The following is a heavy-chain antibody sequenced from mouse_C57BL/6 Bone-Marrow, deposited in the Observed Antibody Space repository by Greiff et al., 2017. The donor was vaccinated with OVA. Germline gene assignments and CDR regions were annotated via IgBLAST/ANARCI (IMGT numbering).Heavy chain of an antibody. CDR3: ALLYDGSSYRDYAMDY. CDR1: GYTFTDYY. V-gene: IGHV1-19*01. J-gene: IGHJ4*01. CDR2: INPYNGGT. Sequence: EVQLQQSGPVLVKPGASVKMSCKASGYTFTDYYMNWVKQSHGKSLEWIGVINPYNGGTSYNQKFKGKATLTVDKSSSPAYMELNSLTSEDSAVYYCALLYDGSSYRDYAMDYWGQGTSVTVSS. D-gene: IGHD1-1*01.